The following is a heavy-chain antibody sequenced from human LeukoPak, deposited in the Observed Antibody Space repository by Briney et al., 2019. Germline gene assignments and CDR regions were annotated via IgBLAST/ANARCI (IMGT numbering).Heavy chain of an antibody. Sequence: GGSLRLSCAASGFTFTNSWMAWVRQAPGKGLEWVANIKQDGSTKHYADSLKGRFTISRDNPKNSLYLQMNSMRVDDTAVYYCARDTDGSLDYWGQGILVTDAS. D-gene: IGHD1-26*01. CDR2: IKQDGSTK. CDR3: ARDTDGSLDY. J-gene: IGHJ4*02. CDR1: GFTFTNSW. V-gene: IGHV3-7*01.